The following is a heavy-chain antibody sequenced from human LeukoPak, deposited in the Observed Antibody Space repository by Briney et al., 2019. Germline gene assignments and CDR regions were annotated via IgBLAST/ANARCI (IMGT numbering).Heavy chain of an antibody. V-gene: IGHV4-4*02. D-gene: IGHD2-15*01. CDR3: ARVDCSGGSCYRYYGMDV. Sequence: SGTLSLTCAVSGGSISSSNWWSWVRQPPGKGLEWIGYIYYSGSTNYNPSLKSRVTISVDTSKNQFSLKLSSVTAADTAVYYCARVDCSGGSCYRYYGMDVWGQGTTVTVSS. J-gene: IGHJ6*02. CDR1: GGSISSSNW. CDR2: IYYSGST.